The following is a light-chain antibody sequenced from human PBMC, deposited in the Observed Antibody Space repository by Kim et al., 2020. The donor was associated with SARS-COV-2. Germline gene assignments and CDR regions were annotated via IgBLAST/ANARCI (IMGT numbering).Light chain of an antibody. V-gene: IGKV3-11*01. Sequence: SLSPGERAVLSCRASQYAYNYIAWYQQKPGQAPRLLIYDASNRATGIPARFSGSGSGTDFTLTINSLEPEDFAVYYCQQRSHWPTFGGGTKVDIK. CDR1: QYAYNY. CDR3: QQRSHWPT. J-gene: IGKJ4*01. CDR2: DAS.